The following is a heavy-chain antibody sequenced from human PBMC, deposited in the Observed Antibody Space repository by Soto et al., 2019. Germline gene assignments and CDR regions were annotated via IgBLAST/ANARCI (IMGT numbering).Heavy chain of an antibody. J-gene: IGHJ6*02. CDR2: IYCSGST. V-gene: IGHV4-59*01. D-gene: IGHD3-10*01. CDR1: GGSISSYY. CDR3: ARIPVTMVRGVARYGLDV. Sequence: QVQLQESGPGLVKPSETLSLTCTVSGGSISSYYWSWIRQPPGKGLEWIGYIYCSGSTNYNPSLRSRVTISVDTSKNQFSLKLSSVTAADTAVYYCARIPVTMVRGVARYGLDVWGQGTTVTVSS.